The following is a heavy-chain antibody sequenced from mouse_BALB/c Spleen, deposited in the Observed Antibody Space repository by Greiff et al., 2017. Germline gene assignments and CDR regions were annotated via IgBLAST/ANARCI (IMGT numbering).Heavy chain of an antibody. D-gene: IGHD2-14*01. CDR1: GYTFTSYT. V-gene: IGHV1-4*02. J-gene: IGHJ3*01. CDR2: INPSSGYT. Sequence: AAELARPGASVKMSCKASGYTFTSYTMHWVKQRPGQGLEWIGYINPSSGYTEYNQKFKDKTTLTADKSSSTAYMQLSSLTSEDSAVYYCAGGYDGFAYWGQGTLVTVSA. CDR3: AGGYDGFAY.